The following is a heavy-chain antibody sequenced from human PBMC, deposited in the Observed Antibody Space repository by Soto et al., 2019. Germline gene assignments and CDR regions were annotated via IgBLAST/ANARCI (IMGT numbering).Heavy chain of an antibody. V-gene: IGHV3-49*03. CDR2: IRSKAHGGTT. CDR3: TRDRVVVVPAAVATGTLGTGRVLMGYYYMDV. J-gene: IGHJ6*03. D-gene: IGHD2-2*01. CDR1: GFTFGGYA. Sequence: EVQLVESGGALVQPGRSLRLSCSASGFTFGGYAMSWFRQAPGKGLEWVGFIRSKAHGGTTEYAASVKGRFTISRDDSKSVAHLQMSSLRADDTAVYYCTRDRVVVVPAAVATGTLGTGRVLMGYYYMDVWGKGTTVTVSS.